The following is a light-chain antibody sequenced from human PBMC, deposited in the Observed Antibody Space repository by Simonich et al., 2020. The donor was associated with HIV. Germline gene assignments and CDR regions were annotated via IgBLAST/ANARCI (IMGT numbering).Light chain of an antibody. CDR2: DTS. J-gene: IGLJ3*02. CDR1: TGAVTSGHY. CDR3: LLSYSDVRM. Sequence: QAVVTQEPSLTVSPGGTVTLTCGSSTGAVTSGHYPYWFQQKPGQAPRTLIFDTSNKRSRTPARCSGSLLVGKAALTLSGAQPEDEAEYYCLLSYSDVRMFGGGTKLTVL. V-gene: IGLV7-46*01.